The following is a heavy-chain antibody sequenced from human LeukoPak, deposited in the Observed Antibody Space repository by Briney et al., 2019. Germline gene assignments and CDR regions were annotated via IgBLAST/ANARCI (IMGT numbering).Heavy chain of an antibody. J-gene: IGHJ4*02. D-gene: IGHD1-26*01. CDR1: GYSFTNYW. Sequence: GESLKISCKGSGYSFTNYWIGWVRQMPGKGLKWMGIIYPGDSDARYSPSFEGQVTISADKSISTAYLQWSRLKASDTAMYYCARRRDLYSGSYYPFDYWGQGTLVTVSS. CDR2: IYPGDSDA. CDR3: ARRRDLYSGSYYPFDY. V-gene: IGHV5-51*01.